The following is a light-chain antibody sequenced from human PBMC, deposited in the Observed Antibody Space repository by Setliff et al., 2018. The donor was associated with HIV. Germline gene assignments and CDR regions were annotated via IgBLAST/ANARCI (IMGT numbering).Light chain of an antibody. CDR1: SSDVGSYNF. V-gene: IGLV2-14*02. CDR2: DVS. J-gene: IGLJ2*01. Sequence: QSALTQPASVSGSPGQSITISCTGTSSDVGSYNFVSWYQQHPGKAPKLMIYDVSNRPSGVSNRFSGSKSGNTASLTISGLQAEDEADYYCSSYTSITTLGFGGGTK. CDR3: SSYTSITTLG.